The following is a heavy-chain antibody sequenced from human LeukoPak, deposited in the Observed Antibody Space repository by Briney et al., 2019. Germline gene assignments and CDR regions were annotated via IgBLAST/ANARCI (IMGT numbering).Heavy chain of an antibody. J-gene: IGHJ4*02. D-gene: IGHD2-2*01. CDR2: IYSGGST. CDR3: AREGCSSISCYEGGLFDY. CDR1: GFTVSSNY. V-gene: IGHV3-53*01. Sequence: GGSLRLSCAASGFTVSSNYMSWVRQAPGKGMEWVSVIYSGGSTYYADSVKGRFTISRDNSKDTLYLQMNSLRAEDTAVYYCAREGCSSISCYEGGLFDYWGQGTLVIVSS.